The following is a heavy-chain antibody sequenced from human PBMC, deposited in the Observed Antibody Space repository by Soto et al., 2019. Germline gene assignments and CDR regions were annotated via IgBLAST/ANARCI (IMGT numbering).Heavy chain of an antibody. CDR1: GASISGYH. J-gene: IGHJ4*02. V-gene: IGHV4-59*08. Sequence: SETLSLTCTVAGASISGYHGSWIRQPPGKGLEWIGYIYYTGSTNYNPSLKSRVTMSVDTSKNQFSLKLNSVTAADTAVYYCARGFTIGWYTYYFDLWGQGPLVTSPQ. D-gene: IGHD6-19*01. CDR3: ARGFTIGWYTYYFDL. CDR2: IYYTGST.